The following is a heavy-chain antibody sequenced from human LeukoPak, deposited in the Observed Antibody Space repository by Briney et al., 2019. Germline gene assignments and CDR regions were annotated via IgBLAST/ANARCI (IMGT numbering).Heavy chain of an antibody. CDR1: GYTFTSYA. D-gene: IGHD3-22*01. CDR3: ARVAHYYDSSGYPHDAFDI. CDR2: INAGNGNT. V-gene: IGHV1-3*01. Sequence: ASVNVSCTASGYTFTSYAMHWVCQAPGQRLEWMGWINAGNGNTKYSQKFQGRVTITRDTSASTAYMELSSLRSEDTAVYYCARVAHYYDSSGYPHDAFDIWGQGTMVTVSS. J-gene: IGHJ3*02.